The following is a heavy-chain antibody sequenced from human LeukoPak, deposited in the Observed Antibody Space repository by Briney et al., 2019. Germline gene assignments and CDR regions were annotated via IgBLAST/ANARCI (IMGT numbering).Heavy chain of an antibody. V-gene: IGHV3-49*04. J-gene: IGHJ4*02. CDR2: IRSKAFGATT. CDR1: GFNFGDYA. D-gene: IGHD6-19*01. Sequence: GGSLRISCIGSGFNFGDYAMTWVRQAPGKGLEWVGFIRSKAFGATTESVASVKGRFSISRDDSKTIAYLQMNSLKAEDTAIYYCTRARGRYTSGIDYWGQGTLVTVSS. CDR3: TRARGRYTSGIDY.